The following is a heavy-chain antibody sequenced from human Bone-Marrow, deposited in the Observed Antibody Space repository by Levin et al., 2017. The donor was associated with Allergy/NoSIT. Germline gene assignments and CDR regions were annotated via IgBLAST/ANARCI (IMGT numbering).Heavy chain of an antibody. V-gene: IGHV1-2*06. Sequence: KRGESLKISCKASGYTFIDYYIHWVRQAPGQGLEWMGRINPNTGGTQFAQNFQGRVSMTSVTSVNTIYMDLRGLKSDDTAVYYCAKDQAKSGNFYYYGLDVWGQGTAVTVS. CDR3: AKDQAKSGNFYYYGLDV. D-gene: IGHD3-9*01. CDR1: GYTFIDYY. CDR2: INPNTGGT. J-gene: IGHJ6*02.